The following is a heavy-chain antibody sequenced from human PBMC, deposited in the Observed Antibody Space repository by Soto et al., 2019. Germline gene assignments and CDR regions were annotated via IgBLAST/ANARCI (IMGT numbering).Heavy chain of an antibody. CDR2: IYDGGTT. J-gene: IGHJ4*02. V-gene: IGHV4-30-4*08. Sequence: SETLSLTCTVSGGSIGTGGYWWSWIRQSPDKGLEWIGHIYDGGTTYSSPSLKGRVTISADTSETQFSLKLSSVSAADTAVYYCARGPSGDKIDYWGQGIQVTVSS. CDR1: GGSIGTGGYW. CDR3: ARGPSGDKIDY. D-gene: IGHD7-27*01.